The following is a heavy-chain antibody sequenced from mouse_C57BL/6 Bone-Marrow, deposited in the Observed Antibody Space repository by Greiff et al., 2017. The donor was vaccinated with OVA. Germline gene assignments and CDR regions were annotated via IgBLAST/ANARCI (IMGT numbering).Heavy chain of an antibody. CDR1: GFSLSTFGMG. CDR3: ALGTTVVATRPWYFDV. Sequence: QVTLKVSGPGILQPSQTLSLTCSFSGFSLSTFGMGVGWIRQPSGKGLEWLAHIWWDDDKYYNPALKSRLTNSKDTSKNQVFLKIANVDTADTATYYCALGTTVVATRPWYFDVWGTGTTVTVSS. J-gene: IGHJ1*03. CDR2: IWWDDDK. D-gene: IGHD1-1*01. V-gene: IGHV8-8*01.